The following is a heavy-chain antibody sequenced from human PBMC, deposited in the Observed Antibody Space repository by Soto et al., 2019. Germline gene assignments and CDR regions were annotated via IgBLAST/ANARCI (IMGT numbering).Heavy chain of an antibody. Sequence: QVRLVQSGAELKKPGSSVKVSCSASGGTFNSYTIHWVRQAPGQGLEWVGRVNPIVGMSTSALKFQGRVPINAARSTTNAYMDLSSLTSEDTAIYSCPTSYASGTTPFDSWGQGTLVTVSS. CDR2: VNPIVGMS. V-gene: IGHV1-69*02. J-gene: IGHJ4*02. D-gene: IGHD3-16*01. CDR3: PTSYASGTTPFDS. CDR1: GGTFNSYT.